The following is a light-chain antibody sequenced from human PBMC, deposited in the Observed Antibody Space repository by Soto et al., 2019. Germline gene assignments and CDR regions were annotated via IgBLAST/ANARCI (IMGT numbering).Light chain of an antibody. V-gene: IGLV2-14*01. CDR1: SRDVGGYNY. Sequence: QSVLAQPASVSGSLGQSITISCTGTSRDVGGYNYISWYQVRPGKAPKLIIYEVNNRPSGVSDRFSGSKSGNTASLTISRLPADDETDYYCTSFTSIKTHVFGNGKKVTV. CDR3: TSFTSIKTHV. J-gene: IGLJ1*01. CDR2: EVN.